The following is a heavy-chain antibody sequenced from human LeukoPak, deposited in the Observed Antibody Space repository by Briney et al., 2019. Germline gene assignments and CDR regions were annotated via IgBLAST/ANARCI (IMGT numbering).Heavy chain of an antibody. V-gene: IGHV3-49*04. CDR3: TRVGYYDSSGTFDI. Sequence: GGSLRLSCTASGFTFCDYAMSWVRQAPGKGLEWVGFIRSKAYGGTTEYAASVKGRFTISRDDSKSIAYLQMNSLKTEDTAVYYCTRVGYYDSSGTFDIWGQGTMVTVSS. D-gene: IGHD3-22*01. CDR2: IRSKAYGGTT. CDR1: GFTFCDYA. J-gene: IGHJ3*02.